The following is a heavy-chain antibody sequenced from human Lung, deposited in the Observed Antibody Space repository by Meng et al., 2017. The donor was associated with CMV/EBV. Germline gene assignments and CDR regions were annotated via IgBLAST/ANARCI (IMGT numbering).Heavy chain of an antibody. V-gene: IGHV4-59*01. CDR1: GHPITTYY. CDR3: ARDRAAVGYYYYAMDA. CDR2: IYYSGAT. J-gene: IGHJ6*02. D-gene: IGHD2-15*01. Sequence: SDTLSLTCSVLGHPITTYYWSWVRQAPGKGLEWIGYIYYSGATNYNPSLKSRLTISMDTSKNQFSLEMRSVTAADTAIYYCARDRAAVGYYYYAMDAWGQGTXVTVYS.